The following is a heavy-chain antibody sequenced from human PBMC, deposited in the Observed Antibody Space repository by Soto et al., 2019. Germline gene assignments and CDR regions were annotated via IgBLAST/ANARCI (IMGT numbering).Heavy chain of an antibody. D-gene: IGHD4-17*01. CDR2: IKQDGSEK. Sequence: GGSLRLSCAASGFTFSSYWRSWVRQAPGKGLECVANIKQDGSEKYYVDSVKGRFTISRDNAKNSLYLQMNSLRAEDTAVYYCARATTGKYYYYYGMDVWGQGTTVTVYS. CDR1: GFTFSSYW. J-gene: IGHJ6*02. V-gene: IGHV3-7*03. CDR3: ARATTGKYYYYYGMDV.